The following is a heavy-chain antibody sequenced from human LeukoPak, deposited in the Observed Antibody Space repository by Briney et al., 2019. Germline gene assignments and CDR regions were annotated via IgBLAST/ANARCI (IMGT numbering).Heavy chain of an antibody. D-gene: IGHD3-22*01. J-gene: IGHJ3*02. Sequence: GGSLRLSCAASGFTFSSHGMHWVRQAPGKGLEWVGSIWYDGSNTYHADSVKGRFTISRDNPKNTLYLQMNSLRAEETAVYYCARGEQYSYHSSGPKSSDALGIWGQGTMVTVSS. CDR3: ARGEQYSYHSSGPKSSDALGI. CDR1: GFTFSSHG. V-gene: IGHV3-33*01. CDR2: IWYDGSNT.